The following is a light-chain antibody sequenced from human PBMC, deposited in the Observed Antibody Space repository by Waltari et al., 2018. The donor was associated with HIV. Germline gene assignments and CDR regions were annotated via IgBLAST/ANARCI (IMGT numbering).Light chain of an antibody. CDR1: TNYIGHYDH. Sequence: QSALTQPASTSGSPGHSITLSCTGTTNYIGHYDHSSLYQNYPGKAPKLLIYEVINRPSGISSRFSGSKSGNTASLTISGLQTEDEADYICASFAYGSTFYVFGNGT. V-gene: IGLV2-14*01. CDR2: EVI. CDR3: ASFAYGSTFYV. J-gene: IGLJ1*01.